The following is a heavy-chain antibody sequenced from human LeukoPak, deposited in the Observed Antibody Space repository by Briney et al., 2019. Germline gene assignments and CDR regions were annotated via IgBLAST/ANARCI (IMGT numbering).Heavy chain of an antibody. Sequence: PGGSLRLSCAASGFTFSNAWMSWVRQAPGKGLEWVGRIKSKTDGGTTDYAAPVKGRFTISRDDSKNTLYLQMNSLKTEDTAVYYCTTDSPEFCGSTSCHPYYFDYWGQGTLVTVSS. D-gene: IGHD2-2*01. V-gene: IGHV3-15*01. CDR3: TTDSPEFCGSTSCHPYYFDY. CDR2: IKSKTDGGTT. J-gene: IGHJ4*02. CDR1: GFTFSNAW.